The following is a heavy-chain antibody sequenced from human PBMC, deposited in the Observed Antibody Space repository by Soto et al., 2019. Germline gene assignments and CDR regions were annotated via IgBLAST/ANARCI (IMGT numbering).Heavy chain of an antibody. CDR3: ARAEMDQASPWPAGVDY. CDR2: ISAYNGNT. V-gene: IGHV1-18*01. Sequence: ASVKVSCKASGYTFTSYGISWVRQAPGQGLEWMGWISAYNGNTNYAQKLQGRVTMTTDTSTSTAYMELRRLRSDDTAGYYYARAEMDQASPWPAGVDYWGQGTLVTVSS. CDR1: GYTFTSYG. D-gene: IGHD2-2*01. J-gene: IGHJ4*02.